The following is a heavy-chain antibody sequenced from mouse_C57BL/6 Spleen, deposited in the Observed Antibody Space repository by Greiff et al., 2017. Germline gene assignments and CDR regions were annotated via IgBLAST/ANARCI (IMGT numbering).Heavy chain of an antibody. Sequence: DVKLQESGAELVKPGASVKLSCTASGFNIKDYYMHWVKQRTEQGLEWIGRIDPEDGETKYAPKFQGKATITADTSSNTAYLQLSSLTSEDTAVYYCVQTYYSNPFGYWGQGTTLTVSS. D-gene: IGHD2-5*01. CDR2: IDPEDGET. J-gene: IGHJ2*01. CDR1: GFNIKDYY. CDR3: VQTYYSNPFGY. V-gene: IGHV14-2*01.